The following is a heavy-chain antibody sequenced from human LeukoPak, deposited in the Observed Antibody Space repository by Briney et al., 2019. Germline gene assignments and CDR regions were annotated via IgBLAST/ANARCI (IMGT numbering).Heavy chain of an antibody. D-gene: IGHD3-10*01. CDR2: INPNSGGT. J-gene: IGHJ6*04. CDR1: GYTFTSYY. CDR3: ARVFGGSSFMDV. V-gene: IGHV1-2*02. Sequence: ASVKVSCKASGYTFTSYYMHWVRQAPGQGLEWMGWINPNSGGTNYAQKFQGRVTMTRDTSISTAYMELSRLRSDDTAVYYCARVFGGSSFMDVWGKGTTVTVSS.